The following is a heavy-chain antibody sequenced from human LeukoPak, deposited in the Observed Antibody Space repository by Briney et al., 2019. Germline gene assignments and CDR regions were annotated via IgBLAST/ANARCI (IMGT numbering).Heavy chain of an antibody. J-gene: IGHJ6*03. Sequence: SETLSLTCAVHGGSFSGYYWSWIRQPPGKGLEWIGEINHSGSTNYNPSLKSRVTISVDTSKNQFSLKLSSVTTADTAVYYCARVVVVITYYYYYYMDVWGKGTTVTVSS. CDR2: INHSGST. V-gene: IGHV4-34*01. D-gene: IGHD3-22*01. CDR1: GGSFSGYY. CDR3: ARVVVVITYYYYYYMDV.